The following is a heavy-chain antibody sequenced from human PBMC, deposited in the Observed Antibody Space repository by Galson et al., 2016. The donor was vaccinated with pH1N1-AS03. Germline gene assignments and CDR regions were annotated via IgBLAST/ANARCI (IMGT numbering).Heavy chain of an antibody. CDR2: IIAIFRTT. J-gene: IGHJ4*02. V-gene: IGHV1-69*13. CDR1: GGTFNSNA. Sequence: SVKVSCKASGGTFNSNAIGWVRQAPGQGLEWMGGIIAIFRTTIYAQKFQGGVTITADEFMRTVNMELSSLTSEDTAVYYCARGRGYHLRDTTDYWGLGTLVTVSS. CDR3: ARGRGYHLRDTTDY. D-gene: IGHD1-26*01.